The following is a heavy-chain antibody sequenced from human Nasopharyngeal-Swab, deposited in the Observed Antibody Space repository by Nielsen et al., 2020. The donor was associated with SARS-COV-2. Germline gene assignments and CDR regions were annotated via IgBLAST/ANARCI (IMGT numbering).Heavy chain of an antibody. J-gene: IGHJ4*02. Sequence: GGSLRLSCAASGFTLKTYGMMWVRQAPGKGLEWASSISSDSSYIYYADSVKGRFTISRDNAKYSLYLQMNSLRGEDTAVYYCAREAIFGDYTYIDYWGQGTLVTVSS. CDR1: GFTLKTYG. CDR3: AREAIFGDYTYIDY. CDR2: ISSDSSYI. V-gene: IGHV3-21*01. D-gene: IGHD4-17*01.